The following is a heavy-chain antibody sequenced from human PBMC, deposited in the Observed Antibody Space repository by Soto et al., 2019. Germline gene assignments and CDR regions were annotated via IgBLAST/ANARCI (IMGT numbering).Heavy chain of an antibody. V-gene: IGHV4-59*08. D-gene: IGHD3-10*01. CDR2: IYYSGST. CDR3: AMNTFYYFSGDPTSTYNYMHV. J-gene: IGHJ6*03. CDR1: GGSISSYY. Sequence: SETLSLTCTVSGGSISSYYWSWIRQPPGKGLEWIGYIYYSGSTNYNPSLKSRVTISVDTSKNQFSLKLSSVTAADTAVYYCAMNTFYYFSGDPTSTYNYMHVWGNGTPV.